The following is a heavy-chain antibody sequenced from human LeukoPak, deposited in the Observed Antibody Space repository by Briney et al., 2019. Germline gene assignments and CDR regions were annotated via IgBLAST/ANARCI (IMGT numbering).Heavy chain of an antibody. CDR2: TSDDGRKE. J-gene: IGHJ4*02. CDR1: GFTFSRYD. Sequence: GGSLRLSCVASGFTFSRYDMHWVRQAPGKGLEWVAVTSDDGRKEIYADSVKGRFTISRDNSKNTLYLQMNSLRAEDTAVYYCAKSLLRPGYWGQGTLVTVSS. V-gene: IGHV3-30-3*02. D-gene: IGHD3-3*01. CDR3: AKSLLRPGY.